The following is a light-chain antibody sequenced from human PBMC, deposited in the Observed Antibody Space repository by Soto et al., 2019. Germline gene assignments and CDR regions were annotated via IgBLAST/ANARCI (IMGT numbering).Light chain of an antibody. J-gene: IGLJ2*01. CDR1: SSDVGGYNS. Sequence: QSVLTQPASVSGSPGQSITISCTGTSSDVGGYNSVSWYQQHPGKAPRFLIYEVSNRPSGVSDRFSGSKSGNTASLTISGLQAEDEADYYCSSYTTSSTLVFGGGTKLTVL. CDR2: EVS. CDR3: SSYTTSSTLV. V-gene: IGLV2-14*01.